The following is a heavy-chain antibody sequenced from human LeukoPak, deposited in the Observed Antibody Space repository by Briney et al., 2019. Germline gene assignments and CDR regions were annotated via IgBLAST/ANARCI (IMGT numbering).Heavy chain of an antibody. D-gene: IGHD3-22*01. CDR3: ANGEAVKVVITEPQKDALDI. J-gene: IGHJ3*02. V-gene: IGHV3-30-3*01. CDR1: GFTFSVYA. Sequence: GKPLRLSCAASGFTFSVYAMHWVRQAPGKGLEWVAVISYDGSNKFYTDSVKGRFTISRDNSKNTLYLQMNSLRAEDTAVYYCANGEAVKVVITEPQKDALDIWGQGTLVTVSS. CDR2: ISYDGSNK.